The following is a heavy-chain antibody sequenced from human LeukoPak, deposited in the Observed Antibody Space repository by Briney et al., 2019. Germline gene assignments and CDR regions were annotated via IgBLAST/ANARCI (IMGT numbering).Heavy chain of an antibody. D-gene: IGHD4-11*01. V-gene: IGHV4-30-4*01. CDR1: GGSIRSGDYY. J-gene: IGHJ5*02. CDR2: IYYSGST. CDR3: ARGGYSNYAWFDP. Sequence: SETLSLTCTVSGGSIRSGDYYWSWIRQPPGEGLEWIGYIYYSGSTYYNPSLKSRVTISVDTSKNQFSLKLSSVTAADTAVYYCARGGYSNYAWFDPWGQGALVTVSS.